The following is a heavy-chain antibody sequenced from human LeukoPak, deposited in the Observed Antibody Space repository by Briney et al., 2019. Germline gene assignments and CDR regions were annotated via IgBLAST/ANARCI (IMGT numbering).Heavy chain of an antibody. V-gene: IGHV1-8*01. D-gene: IGHD3-9*01. CDR2: MNPNSGNT. CDR3: ARGRTTYYDTLTGYYRGYYFDY. J-gene: IGHJ4*02. Sequence: GASVKVSCKASGYTFTSYDINWVRQATGQGLEWMGWMNPNSGNTGYAQKFQGRVTMTRNTSISTAYMELSSLRSEDTAVYYCARGRTTYYDTLTGYYRGYYFDYWGQGTLVTVSS. CDR1: GYTFTSYD.